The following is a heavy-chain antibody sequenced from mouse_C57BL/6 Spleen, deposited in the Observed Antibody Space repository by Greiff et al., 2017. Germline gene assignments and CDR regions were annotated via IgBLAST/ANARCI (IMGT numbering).Heavy chain of an antibody. V-gene: IGHV2-9-1*01. CDR1: GFSLTSYA. CDR3: ARNPYGSSPYWYCDV. Sequence: QVQLKESGPGLVAPSQSLSITCTVSGFSLTSYAISWVRQPPGKGLAWLGVIWTGGGTNYNSALKSRLSISKDNSKSQVFLKMNSLQTDDTARYYWARNPYGSSPYWYCDVWGTGTTVTVSS. CDR2: IWTGGGT. D-gene: IGHD1-1*01. J-gene: IGHJ1*03.